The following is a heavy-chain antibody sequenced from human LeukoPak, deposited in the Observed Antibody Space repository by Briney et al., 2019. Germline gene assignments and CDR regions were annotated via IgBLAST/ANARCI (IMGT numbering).Heavy chain of an antibody. V-gene: IGHV4-4*07. J-gene: IGHJ4*02. Sequence: PSETLSLTCTVSGGSISSYYWSWIRQPAGKGLEWIGRIDTSGSTIYNPSLKSRVTMSVDTSKNQLSLKLSSVTAADTAVYYCARESARILDYWGQGTLVTVSS. CDR3: ARESARILDY. D-gene: IGHD2-15*01. CDR2: IDTSGST. CDR1: GGSISSYY.